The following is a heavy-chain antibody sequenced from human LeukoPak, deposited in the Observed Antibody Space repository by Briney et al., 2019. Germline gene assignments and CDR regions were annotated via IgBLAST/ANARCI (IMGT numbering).Heavy chain of an antibody. V-gene: IGHV4-31*11. CDR3: ATHTMQNAFDI. Sequence: SETLSLTCAVYGGSFSGYYWSWIRQHPGKGLEWIGYIYYSGSTYYNPSLKSRVTISVDTSKNQFSLKLSSVTAADTAVYYCATHTMQNAFDIWGQGTMVTVSS. J-gene: IGHJ3*02. D-gene: IGHD3-10*01. CDR1: GGSFSGYY. CDR2: IYYSGST.